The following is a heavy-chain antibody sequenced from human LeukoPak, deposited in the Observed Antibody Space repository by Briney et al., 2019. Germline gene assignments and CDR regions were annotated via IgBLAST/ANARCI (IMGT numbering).Heavy chain of an antibody. CDR2: ISYDGSNK. CDR1: RFTFSSYG. D-gene: IGHD2-15*01. CDR3: AKDRGGGSQLGDAFDV. V-gene: IGHV3-30*18. J-gene: IGHJ3*01. Sequence: GGSLRLSCAASRFTFSSYGMHWVRQAPGKGLEWVAVISYDGSNKYYADSVKGRFIISRDNAKNSLYLQMNSLRAEDTALYFCAKDRGGGSQLGDAFDVWGQGTMVSASS.